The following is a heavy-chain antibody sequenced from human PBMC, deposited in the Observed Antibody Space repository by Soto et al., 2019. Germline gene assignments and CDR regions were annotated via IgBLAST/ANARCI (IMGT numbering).Heavy chain of an antibody. CDR2: IYYSGST. CDR3: ATQEVGGSYANPYYFDY. V-gene: IGHV4-39*01. D-gene: IGHD1-26*01. CDR1: GGSITSSSYY. Sequence: PSETLSLTCTVSGGSITSSSYYWGWIRQPPGKGLEWIGSIYYSGSTYYNPSLKSRVTISVDTSKNQFSLKLSSVTAADTAVYYCATQEVGGSYANPYYFDYWGQGTLVTVSS. J-gene: IGHJ4*02.